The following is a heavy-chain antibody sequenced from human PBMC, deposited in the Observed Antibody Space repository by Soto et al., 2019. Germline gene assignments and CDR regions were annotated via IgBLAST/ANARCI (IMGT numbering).Heavy chain of an antibody. CDR2: IYYDGST. D-gene: IGHD6-13*01. CDR1: AGSISGYY. J-gene: IGHJ5*02. Sequence: SETLSLTCSVSAGSISGYYWSWIRQPPGKELELIAYIYYDGSTYYNPSLKSRVTISIDTSKNQFSLKVNSVTAADTAVYYCAKVGRIATAGTWFDPWGQGTLVTVSS. CDR3: AKVGRIATAGTWFDP. V-gene: IGHV4-59*12.